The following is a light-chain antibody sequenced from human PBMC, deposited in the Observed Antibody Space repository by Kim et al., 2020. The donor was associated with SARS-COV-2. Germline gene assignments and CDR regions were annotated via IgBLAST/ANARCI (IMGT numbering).Light chain of an antibody. CDR2: DVS. J-gene: IGLJ2*01. V-gene: IGLV2-11*01. CDR3: CSYAGSYTLV. Sequence: GQSVAYSSTGTNSHVGGYTFVSWYQHHPGKAPKLIIYDVSERPSGVPDRFSGSKSGSTASLTISGLQAEDEADYSCCSYAGSYTLVFGGGTQLTVL. CDR1: NSHVGGYTF.